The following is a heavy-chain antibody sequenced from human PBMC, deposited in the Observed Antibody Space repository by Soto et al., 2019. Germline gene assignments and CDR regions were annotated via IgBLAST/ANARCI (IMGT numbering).Heavy chain of an antibody. V-gene: IGHV1-3*01. CDR3: ARDTETLGPRANDALDI. Sequence: QAQLVQSGAEMKKPGASVKVSCKATGYTFSAYTMNWVRQAPGQSLEWMGWINAGSGNTKYSQNCQGRDSITRDTSASTVYMELTGLTSEDTAVYYCARDTETLGPRANDALDIWGQGTMVTVSS. D-gene: IGHD3-3*02. CDR1: GYTFSAYT. CDR2: INAGSGNT. J-gene: IGHJ3*02.